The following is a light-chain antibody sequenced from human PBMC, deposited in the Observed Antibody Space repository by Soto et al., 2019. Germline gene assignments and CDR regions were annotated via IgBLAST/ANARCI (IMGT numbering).Light chain of an antibody. CDR1: QSVSSY. Sequence: EIVLTQSPATLSLSPGEIATLSCRASQSVSSYLAWYQQKPGQAPRLLIYDASNRATGIPARFSGSGSGTDFTLTISSLEPEDFAVYYCQQRSNCPPFSFGQGTLLEIK. V-gene: IGKV3-11*01. J-gene: IGKJ5*01. CDR3: QQRSNCPPFS. CDR2: DAS.